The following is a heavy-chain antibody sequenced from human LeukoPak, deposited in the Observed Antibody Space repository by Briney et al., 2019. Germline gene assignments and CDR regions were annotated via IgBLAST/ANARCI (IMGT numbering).Heavy chain of an antibody. CDR3: ARERRYGAPLDY. Sequence: ASVKLSCTASGYTFTSYGMSWVRQAPGQGLEWMGWISAYNGNTNYAQKLQGRVTMTTDTSTSTAYMELRSLRSDDTAVYYCARERRYGAPLDYWGQGTLVTVSS. CDR2: ISAYNGNT. CDR1: GYTFTSYG. V-gene: IGHV1-18*01. D-gene: IGHD4-17*01. J-gene: IGHJ4*02.